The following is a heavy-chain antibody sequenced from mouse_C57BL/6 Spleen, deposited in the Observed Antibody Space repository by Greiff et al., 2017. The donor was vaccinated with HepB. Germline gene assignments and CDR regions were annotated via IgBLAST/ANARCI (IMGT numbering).Heavy chain of an antibody. CDR3: ARGLRRWYFDY. CDR2: ISYSGST. Sequence: EVQLQQSGPGMVKPSQSLYLTCTVTGYSITSGYDWHWIRHFPGNKLEWMGYISYSGSTNYNPSFKSRISITHDTSNNHFYLKLKSVTTGDTATYYCARGLRRWYFDYWGQGTTLTVSS. CDR1: GYSITSGYD. V-gene: IGHV3-1*01. J-gene: IGHJ2*01. D-gene: IGHD1-1*01.